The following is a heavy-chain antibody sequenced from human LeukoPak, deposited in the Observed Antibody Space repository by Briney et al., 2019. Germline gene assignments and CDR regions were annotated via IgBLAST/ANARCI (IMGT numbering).Heavy chain of an antibody. CDR2: IYTSGST. CDR1: GGSISSYY. J-gene: IGHJ4*02. D-gene: IGHD5-18*01. CDR3: ARTPTAMAAYYFDY. Sequence: SETLSLTCTVSGGSISSYYWSWIRQPAGKGLEWIGRIYTSGSTNYNPSLKSRVTMSVDTSKNQFSLKLSSVTAADTAVYYCARTPTAMAAYYFDYWGQGTLVTVSS. V-gene: IGHV4-4*07.